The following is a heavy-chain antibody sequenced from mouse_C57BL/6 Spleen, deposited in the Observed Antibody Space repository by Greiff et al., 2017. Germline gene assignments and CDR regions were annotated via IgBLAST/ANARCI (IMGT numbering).Heavy chain of an antibody. J-gene: IGHJ2*01. CDR2: IDPSDSET. Sequence: VQLQQPGAELVRPGSSVKLSCKASGYTFTSYWMHWVKQRPIQGLEWIGNIDPSDSETHYNQKFKDKATLTVDKSSSTAYMQLSSLTSEDSAVYYCARSRTGTGSYYFDYWGQGTTLTVSS. D-gene: IGHD4-1*01. CDR1: GYTFTSYW. V-gene: IGHV1-52*01. CDR3: ARSRTGTGSYYFDY.